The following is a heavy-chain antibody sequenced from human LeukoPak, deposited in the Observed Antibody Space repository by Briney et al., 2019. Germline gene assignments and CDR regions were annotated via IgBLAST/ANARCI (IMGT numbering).Heavy chain of an antibody. CDR1: GGSISSSSYY. CDR2: IYYSGST. Sequence: SETLSLTCTVSGGSISSSSYYWGWIRQPPGKGLEWIGSIYYSGSTNYNPSLKSRVTISVDTSKNQFSLKLSSVTAADTAVYYCARARIAAVVRGLYNWFDPWGQGTLVTVSS. V-gene: IGHV4-39*07. J-gene: IGHJ5*02. D-gene: IGHD6-13*01. CDR3: ARARIAAVVRGLYNWFDP.